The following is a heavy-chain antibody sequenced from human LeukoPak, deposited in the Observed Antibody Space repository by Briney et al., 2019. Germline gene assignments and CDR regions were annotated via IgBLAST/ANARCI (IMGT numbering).Heavy chain of an antibody. V-gene: IGHV1-8*01. CDR3: ARGVYQLLYGTYYFDY. D-gene: IGHD2-2*02. CDR1: GYTFTSYD. CDR2: MNPDSGNT. J-gene: IGHJ4*02. Sequence: ASVKVSCKASGYTFTSYDINWVRQATGQGLEWTGWMNPDSGNTGYAQKFQGRVTMTRNTSISTAYMELSSLRSEDTAVYYCARGVYQLLYGTYYFDYWGQGTLVTVSS.